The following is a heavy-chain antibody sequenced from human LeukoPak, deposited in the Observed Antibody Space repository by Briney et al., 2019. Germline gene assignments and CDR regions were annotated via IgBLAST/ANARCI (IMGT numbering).Heavy chain of an antibody. CDR2: TYFRSKWYY. CDR1: GDSVSSQTAT. Sequence: SQTLSHTCAISGDSVSSQTATWNWIRQSPSRGLEWLGRTYFRSKWYYDYGMSVKGRVSISPDTSKNHFSLRLDSVTPEDTAVYYCARDHWYDILSFDYWGQGTLVTVSS. D-gene: IGHD3-9*01. CDR3: ARDHWYDILSFDY. V-gene: IGHV6-1*01. J-gene: IGHJ4*02.